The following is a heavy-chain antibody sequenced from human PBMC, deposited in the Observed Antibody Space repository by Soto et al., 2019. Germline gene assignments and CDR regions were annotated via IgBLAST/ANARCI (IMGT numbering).Heavy chain of an antibody. Sequence: QVQLVQSGAEVKKPGASVKVSCQASGYIFTEYHIHWVRQAPGQGLECMGWINTNNGGAGSAQQFQGRVTVTRDTSINTVYLELSNQRANDTAVYFCAKERGSNARHPSYSWFDTWGQGTLITVSS. V-gene: IGHV1-2*02. CDR1: GYIFTEYH. CDR2: INTNNGGA. D-gene: IGHD6-13*01. CDR3: AKERGSNARHPSYSWFDT. J-gene: IGHJ5*02.